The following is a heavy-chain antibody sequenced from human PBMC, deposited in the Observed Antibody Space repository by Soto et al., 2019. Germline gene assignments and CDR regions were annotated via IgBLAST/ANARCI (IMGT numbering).Heavy chain of an antibody. V-gene: IGHV4-39*01. CDR1: GGSISSSSYY. CDR2: IYYSGST. J-gene: IGHJ5*02. CDR3: ARHGSGSYYNNWFDP. D-gene: IGHD3-10*01. Sequence: QLQLQESGPGLVKPSETLSLTCTVSGGSISSSSYYWGWIRQPPGKGLEWIGSIYYSGSTYYNPSLKSRVTIAVDTSKNHFSLKLSSVTAADTAVYYCARHGSGSYYNNWFDPWGQGTLVTGSS.